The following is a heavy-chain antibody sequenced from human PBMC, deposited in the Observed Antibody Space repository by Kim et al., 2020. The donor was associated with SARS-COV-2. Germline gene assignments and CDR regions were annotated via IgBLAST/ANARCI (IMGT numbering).Heavy chain of an antibody. J-gene: IGHJ3*02. CDR3: ARHSPYYYDSSGYYSGAFDI. Sequence: SRVTISVDTSKNQFSLKLSSVTAADTAVYYCARHSPYYYDSSGYYSGAFDIWGQGTMVTVSS. D-gene: IGHD3-22*01. V-gene: IGHV4-39*01.